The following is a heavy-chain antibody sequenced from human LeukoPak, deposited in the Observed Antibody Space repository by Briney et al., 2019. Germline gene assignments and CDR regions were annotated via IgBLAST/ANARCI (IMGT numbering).Heavy chain of an antibody. V-gene: IGHV4-34*01. Sequence: PGGSLRLSCAASGFTFSSYAMTWVRQPPGKGPEWIGEIKHSGNTYYNPSLKSRVTMSVDTSKNQISLKLRSVTAADTAMYYCARARIKRFGEVFTVPTLFDSWGQGTQVTVSS. CDR3: ARARIKRFGEVFTVPTLFDS. CDR2: IKHSGNT. J-gene: IGHJ5*01. D-gene: IGHD3-10*01. CDR1: GFTFSSYA.